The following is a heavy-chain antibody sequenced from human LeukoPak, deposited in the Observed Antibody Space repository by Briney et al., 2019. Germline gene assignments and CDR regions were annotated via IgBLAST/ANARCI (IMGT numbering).Heavy chain of an antibody. CDR3: ARHLRWTTLDY. D-gene: IGHD3/OR15-3a*01. Sequence: SETLSLTCTVSGESISGFYWTWIRQPAGKGLEWIGRIYTSGSTNYNPSLKSRVTMSVDTSKNQFSLKLSSVTAADTAVYYCARHLRWTTLDYWGQGTLVTVSS. CDR1: GESISGFY. CDR2: IYTSGST. V-gene: IGHV4-4*07. J-gene: IGHJ4*02.